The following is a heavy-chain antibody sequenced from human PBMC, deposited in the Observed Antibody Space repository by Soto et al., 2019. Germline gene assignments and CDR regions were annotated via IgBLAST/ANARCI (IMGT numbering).Heavy chain of an antibody. CDR2: IWYDGSNK. J-gene: IGHJ3*02. CDR1: GFTFSSYG. V-gene: IGHV3-33*01. Sequence: QVQLVESGGGVVQPGRSLRLSCAASGFTFSSYGMHWVRQAPGKGLEWVAVIWYDGSNKYYADSVKGRFTISRDNSKNTLYLKMNSLRAEDTAVYYCARDKRYSSGDAFDIWGQGTMVTVSS. D-gene: IGHD6-19*01. CDR3: ARDKRYSSGDAFDI.